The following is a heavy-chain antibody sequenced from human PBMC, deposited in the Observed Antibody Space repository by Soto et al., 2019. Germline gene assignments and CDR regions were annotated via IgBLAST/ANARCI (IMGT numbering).Heavy chain of an antibody. V-gene: IGHV3-74*01. CDR1: GFTFSSYW. D-gene: IGHD3-16*01. Sequence: GGSLRLSCAASGFTFSSYWMHWVRQAPGKGLVWVSRINSDGSNTDYADSVKGRFTISRENAKNTLYLQMYSLRAEDTAVYYCARGPETFIPVVVWFDPWGHGTLVTVSS. CDR2: INSDGSNT. CDR3: ARGPETFIPVVVWFDP. J-gene: IGHJ5*02.